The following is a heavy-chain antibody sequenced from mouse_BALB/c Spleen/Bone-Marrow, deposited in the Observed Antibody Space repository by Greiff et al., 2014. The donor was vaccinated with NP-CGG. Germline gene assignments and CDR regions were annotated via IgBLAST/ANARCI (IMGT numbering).Heavy chain of an antibody. CDR2: ILPGSGTT. D-gene: IGHD2-4*01. CDR3: ARGLPLDF. J-gene: IGHJ2*01. CDR1: GYTFSNYW. V-gene: IGHV1-9*01. Sequence: VQLQQSGAELMKPGASVKISCKATGYTFSNYWIEWVKQGPGHGLEWIGEILPGSGTTNYNEKFDDKAAFTADTSSNTAYMQLSSLTSEDSAVYYCARGLPLDFWGQGTTLTVSS.